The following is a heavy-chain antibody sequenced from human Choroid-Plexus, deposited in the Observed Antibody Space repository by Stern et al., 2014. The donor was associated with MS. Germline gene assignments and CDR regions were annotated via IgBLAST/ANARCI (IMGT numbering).Heavy chain of an antibody. CDR1: GYIFTGYY. CDR3: ARDQRGITIFGVVTDYYYLGMDV. J-gene: IGHJ6*02. D-gene: IGHD3-3*01. CDR2: INPNTGGT. Sequence: QVQLVQSGAEVKKLGASVKVSCKTSGYIFTGYYINWVRQAPGQGLEWMAWINPNTGGTKYAQKFQGRVTMSRDTSISTAYVELSSLTSDDTAVYYCARDQRGITIFGVVTDYYYLGMDVWGQGTTVTVSS. V-gene: IGHV1-2*02.